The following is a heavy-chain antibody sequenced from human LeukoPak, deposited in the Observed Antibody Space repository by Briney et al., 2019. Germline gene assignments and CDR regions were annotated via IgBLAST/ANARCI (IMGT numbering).Heavy chain of an antibody. CDR3: ATNRVVVVATQLEYFQH. V-gene: IGHV4-30-4*01. Sequence: PSETLSLTCTVSGDSISSGDYYWSWIRQPPGKGLEWIGYIYYSGSTYYNPSLKSRVTISVDTSKNQFSLKLSSVTAADTAVYYCATNRVVVVATQLEYFQHWGQGTLVTVSS. D-gene: IGHD2-15*01. CDR1: GDSISSGDYY. CDR2: IYYSGST. J-gene: IGHJ1*01.